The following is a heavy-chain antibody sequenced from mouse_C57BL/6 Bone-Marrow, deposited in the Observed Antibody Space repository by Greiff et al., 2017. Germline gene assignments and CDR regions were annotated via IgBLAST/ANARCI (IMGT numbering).Heavy chain of an antibody. J-gene: IGHJ4*01. CDR2: INPNYGTT. D-gene: IGHD3-2*02. CDR1: GYSFTDYD. V-gene: IGHV1-39*01. CDR3: ARLTAQATPYAMDY. Sequence: VHVKQSGPELVKPGASVKISCKASGYSFTDYDMNWVKQSNGKSLEWIGVINPNYGTTSYNQKFKGKATLTVDQSSSTAYMQLNSLTSEDSAVYYCARLTAQATPYAMDYWGQGTSVTVSS.